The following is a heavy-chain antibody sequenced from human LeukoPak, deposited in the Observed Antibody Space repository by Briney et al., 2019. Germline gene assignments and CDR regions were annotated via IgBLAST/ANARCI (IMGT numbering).Heavy chain of an antibody. D-gene: IGHD2-15*01. CDR3: ASGGRLVG. J-gene: IGHJ4*02. V-gene: IGHV4-39*01. CDR1: GGSISSSSYY. Sequence: PSETLSLTCTVSGGSISSSSYYWGWIRQPPGKGLEWIGSIYYSGSTYYNPSLKSRVTISVDTSKNQFSLKLSSVTAADTAVYYCASGGRLVGWGQGTLVTVSS. CDR2: IYYSGST.